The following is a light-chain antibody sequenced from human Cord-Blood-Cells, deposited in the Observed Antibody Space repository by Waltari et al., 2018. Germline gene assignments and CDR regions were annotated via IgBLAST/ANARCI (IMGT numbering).Light chain of an antibody. V-gene: IGKV3-11*01. Sequence: VLTQSSATPSLSPGERAARYCRASQSVSSYLALYQQKPGQAPRLLIYDASNRATGIPARFSGSGSGTDFTLTISSLEPEDFAVYYCQQRSNWPLMYTFGQGTKLEIK. CDR1: QSVSSY. CDR3: QQRSNWPLMYT. J-gene: IGKJ2*01. CDR2: DAS.